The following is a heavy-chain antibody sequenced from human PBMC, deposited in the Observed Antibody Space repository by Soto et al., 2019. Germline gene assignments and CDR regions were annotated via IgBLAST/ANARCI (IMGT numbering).Heavy chain of an antibody. CDR2: INHSGST. CDR1: GGSISSGGYS. V-gene: IGHV4-30-2*01. J-gene: IGHJ5*02. D-gene: IGHD2-2*01. CDR3: ARGKIVVVPAARYNWFDP. Sequence: SETLSLTCAVSGGSISSGGYSWSCIRQPPGKGLEWIGEINHSGSTNYNPSLKSRVTISVDTSKNQFSLKLSSVTAADTAVYYCARGKIVVVPAARYNWFDPWGQGTLVTVSS.